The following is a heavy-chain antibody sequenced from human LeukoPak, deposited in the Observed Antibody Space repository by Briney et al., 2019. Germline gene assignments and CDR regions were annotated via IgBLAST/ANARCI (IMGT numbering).Heavy chain of an antibody. Sequence: PSETLSLTCAVYGGSFSGYYWSWIRQPPGKGLEWIGEINHSGSTNYNPSLKSRVTISVDTSKNQFSLKLSSVTAADTAVYYCARGRERERIVGATSFDYWGQGTLVTVSS. J-gene: IGHJ4*02. CDR3: ARGRERERIVGATSFDY. V-gene: IGHV4-34*01. D-gene: IGHD1-26*01. CDR1: GGSFSGYY. CDR2: INHSGST.